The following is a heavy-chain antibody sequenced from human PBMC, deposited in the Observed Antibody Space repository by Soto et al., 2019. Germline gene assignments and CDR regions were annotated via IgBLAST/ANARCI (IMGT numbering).Heavy chain of an antibody. D-gene: IGHD3-16*01. J-gene: IGHJ4*02. CDR1: GDSVISDHYY. Sequence: QLQLQESGPGLVKPSETLSLSCTVSGDSVISDHYYWAWFRQPPGKGLEWIGNVHYRGNTYQNPSLKSRVTITVDTSSNQVSLKLTSVTAADTSVYYCARQGGNKFDYWGQGTLVTVSS. CDR3: ARQGGNKFDY. CDR2: VHYRGNT. V-gene: IGHV4-39*01.